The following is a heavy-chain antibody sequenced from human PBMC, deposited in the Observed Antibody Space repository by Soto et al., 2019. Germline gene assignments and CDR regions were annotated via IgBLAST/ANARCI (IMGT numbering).Heavy chain of an antibody. CDR2: INPNSGDT. V-gene: IGHV1-2*02. CDR3: ARGTIVVATDKGLLYTYYGMDV. J-gene: IGHJ6*02. D-gene: IGHD5-12*01. CDR1: AYTFTGYY. Sequence: ASVKVSCKASAYTFTGYYMHWVRQAPGQGLEWMGWINPNSGDTNYAQKFQGRVTMTRDTSISTAYMDLSRLRSDDTAVYYCARGTIVVATDKGLLYTYYGMDVWGQGXTVTVPS.